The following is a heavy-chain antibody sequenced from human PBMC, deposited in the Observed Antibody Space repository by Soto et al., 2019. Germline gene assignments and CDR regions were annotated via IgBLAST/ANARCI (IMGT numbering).Heavy chain of an antibody. CDR3: ARYRSLDP. D-gene: IGHD3-16*02. J-gene: IGHJ5*02. CDR1: GFILRNYW. V-gene: IGHV3-7*03. CDR2: IKEDGSEK. Sequence: SLRLSCADSGFILRNYWMSWVRQAPGMGLQWVASIKEDGSEKYYVDPVKGRFTISRENAKNSLYLKMNSLRAEDTAVYYCARYRSLDPWGQGILVTVSS.